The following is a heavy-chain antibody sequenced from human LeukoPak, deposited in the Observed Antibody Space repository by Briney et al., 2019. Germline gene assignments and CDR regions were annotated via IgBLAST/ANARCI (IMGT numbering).Heavy chain of an antibody. J-gene: IGHJ5*02. V-gene: IGHV3-30*18. Sequence: GGSLRLSCAASGFTFSSYAMSWVRQAPGKGLEWVAVISYDGSNKYYADSVKGRFTISRDNSKNTLYLQMNSLRAEDTAVYYCAKTPSSGGYYDSSGYSYNWFDPWGQGTLVTVSS. CDR2: ISYDGSNK. D-gene: IGHD3-22*01. CDR3: AKTPSSGGYYDSSGYSYNWFDP. CDR1: GFTFSSYA.